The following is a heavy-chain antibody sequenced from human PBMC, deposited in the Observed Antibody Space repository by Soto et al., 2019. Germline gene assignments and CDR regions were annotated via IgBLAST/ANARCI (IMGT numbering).Heavy chain of an antibody. CDR3: ARWYQPNPGYFDY. CDR2: IHYSGSI. D-gene: IGHD2-2*01. V-gene: IGHV4-59*08. Sequence: QVQLQESGPGLLKPSETLSLTCTVSGGSIRGYYWSWIRQYPGKGLEWIGFIHYSGSINYNPSLKSRLTISIDTSKNQFSLNLRSVTDAETAVYYYARWYQPNPGYFDYWGQGTLITVSS. CDR1: GGSIRGYY. J-gene: IGHJ4*02.